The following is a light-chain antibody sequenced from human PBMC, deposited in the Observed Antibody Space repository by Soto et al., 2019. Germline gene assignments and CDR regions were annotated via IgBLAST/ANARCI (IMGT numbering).Light chain of an antibody. J-gene: IGLJ2*01. CDR2: EVS. V-gene: IGLV2-23*02. CDR3: CSYAGSSTL. CDR1: SSDVGSYNL. Sequence: QSALTQPPSASGSPGQSVTISCTGTSSDVGSYNLVSWYQQHPGKAPKLMIYEVSKRPSGVSNRFSGSKSGNTASLTISGLQAEDEADYYCCSYAGSSTLFGGGTKLTVL.